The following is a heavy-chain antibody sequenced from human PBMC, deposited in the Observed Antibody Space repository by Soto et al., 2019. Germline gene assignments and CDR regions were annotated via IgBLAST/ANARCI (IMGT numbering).Heavy chain of an antibody. V-gene: IGHV4-34*01. CDR1: GGSFNCYY. J-gene: IGHJ4*02. CDR2: INHSGST. CDR3: ARSPDTYYYDS. Sequence: SETLSLTCAVYGGSFNCYYWTWIRQPPGKGPEWIGDINHSGSTNYNPSLKSRVTISVDTSKNQFSLKLRSVTAADIPVFYCARSPDTYYYDSGGQGTLVTVAS.